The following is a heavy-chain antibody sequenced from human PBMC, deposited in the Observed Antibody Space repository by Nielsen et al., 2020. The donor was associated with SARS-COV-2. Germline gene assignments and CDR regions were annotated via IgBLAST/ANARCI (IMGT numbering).Heavy chain of an antibody. CDR2: IRSKAYGGTT. V-gene: IGHV3-49*03. CDR1: GFTFGDHA. Sequence: GGSLRLSCTGSGFTFGDHAMSWFRQAPGKGLEWVSYIRSKAYGGTTEYAASAKGRFTISRDDSKSIAYLQMNSLEIEDTAVYYCTRGPIVTLRTFYGTDVWGQGTTVTVSS. J-gene: IGHJ6*02. D-gene: IGHD2-21*01. CDR3: TRGPIVTLRTFYGTDV.